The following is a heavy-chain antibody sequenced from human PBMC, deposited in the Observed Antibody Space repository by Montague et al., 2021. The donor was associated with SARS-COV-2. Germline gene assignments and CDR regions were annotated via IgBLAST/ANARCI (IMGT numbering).Heavy chain of an antibody. D-gene: IGHD7-27*01. J-gene: IGHJ4*02. CDR1: GFSFSTYW. V-gene: IGHV3-7*05. CDR3: ARDPNWGAH. Sequence: SLRLSCAASGFSFSTYWMTWVRQAPGKGLEWVASIKPDRSDKYYVESVKGRFTISRDNARNSLYLQLNNLRAEDTAVYYCARDPNWGAHWGQGNLVTVSS. CDR2: IKPDRSDK.